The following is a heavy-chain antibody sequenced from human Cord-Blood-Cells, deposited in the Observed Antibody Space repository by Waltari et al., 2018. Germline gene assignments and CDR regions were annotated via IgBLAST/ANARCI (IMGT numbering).Heavy chain of an antibody. D-gene: IGHD6-6*01. J-gene: IGHJ2*01. Sequence: QVQLVQSGAEVTKPGASVKVSCKASGYTFTGYYMHWVRQAPGQGLEWMGWINPNSGGTNYAQKLQGWVTMTRDTSISTAYMELSRLRSDDTAVYYCARTQAPNNWYFDLWGRGTLVTVSS. CDR3: ARTQAPNNWYFDL. V-gene: IGHV1-2*04. CDR1: GYTFTGYY. CDR2: INPNSGGT.